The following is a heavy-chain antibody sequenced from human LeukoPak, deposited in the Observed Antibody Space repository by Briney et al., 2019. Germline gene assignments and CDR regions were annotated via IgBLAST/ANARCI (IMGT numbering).Heavy chain of an antibody. Sequence: QPGRSLRLSCAASGFTFDDYAMHWVRQAPGKGLEWASGISWSSGTIGYADSVKGRFTNSRDNAKNSLYLQMNSLRAEDTALYYCAKDLVQSSGAFDIWGQGTMVTVSS. CDR1: GFTFDDYA. J-gene: IGHJ3*02. CDR2: ISWSSGTI. CDR3: AKDLVQSSGAFDI. V-gene: IGHV3-9*01. D-gene: IGHD3-10*01.